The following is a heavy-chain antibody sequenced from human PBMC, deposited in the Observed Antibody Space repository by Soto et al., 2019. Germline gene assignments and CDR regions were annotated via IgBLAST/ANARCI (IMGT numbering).Heavy chain of an antibody. CDR3: AMVDVYVTPSPQDV. J-gene: IGHJ6*02. D-gene: IGHD3-16*01. CDR1: GYSFTRYG. V-gene: IGHV1-18*01. CDR2: INTYNGNT. Sequence: ASVKVSCKASGYSFTRYGIAWARQAPGQGLEWMGWINTYNGNTNYAQNLQGRVTLTTDTSASTAYMELTSLRSNDTAIYYCAMVDVYVTPSPQDVWGQGTTVTVSS.